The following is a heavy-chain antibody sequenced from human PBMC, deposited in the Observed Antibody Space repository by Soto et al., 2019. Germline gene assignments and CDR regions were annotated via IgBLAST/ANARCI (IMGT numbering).Heavy chain of an antibody. CDR3: AKDRFRIAVAAPFDY. V-gene: IGHV3-30*18. J-gene: IGHJ4*02. Sequence: QVQLVESGGGVVQPGRSLRLSCAATGFTFSSYGMHWVRQAPGKGLEWVAVISYDGSNKYYADSVKGRFTISRDNSKNTLYVQMNSLRAEDTAVYYCAKDRFRIAVAAPFDYWGQGTLVTVSS. D-gene: IGHD6-19*01. CDR1: GFTFSSYG. CDR2: ISYDGSNK.